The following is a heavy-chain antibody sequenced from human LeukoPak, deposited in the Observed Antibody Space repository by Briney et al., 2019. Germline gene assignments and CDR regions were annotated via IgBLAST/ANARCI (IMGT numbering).Heavy chain of an antibody. J-gene: IGHJ4*02. CDR2: IFSNDEK. Sequence: SGPVLVKPTETLTLTCTVSGFSLSNARMGVSWIRQPPGKALEWLAHIFSNDEKSYSTSLKSRLTLSKDTSKIQVVLTMTNMDPVDTATYYCARGDYDYVWGSYRLYYFDYWGQGTLVTVSS. D-gene: IGHD3-16*02. CDR3: ARGDYDYVWGSYRLYYFDY. V-gene: IGHV2-26*01. CDR1: GFSLSNARMG.